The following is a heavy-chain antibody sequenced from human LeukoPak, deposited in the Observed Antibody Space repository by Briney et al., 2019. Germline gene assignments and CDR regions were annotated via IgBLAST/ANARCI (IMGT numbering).Heavy chain of an antibody. V-gene: IGHV4-4*07. CDR1: GGSISSYY. Sequence: SETLSLTCTVSGGSISSYYWSWIRQPAGKGLEWIGRIYTSGSTNYNPSLKSRVTMSVDTSKNQFSLKLSSVTAADTAVYYCARSPYDISGYSSVLFDYWGQGTLVTVSS. J-gene: IGHJ4*02. D-gene: IGHD3-22*01. CDR2: IYTSGST. CDR3: ARSPYDISGYSSVLFDY.